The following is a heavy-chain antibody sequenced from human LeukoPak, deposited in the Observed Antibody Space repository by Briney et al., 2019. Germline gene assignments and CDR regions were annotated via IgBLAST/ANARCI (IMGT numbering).Heavy chain of an antibody. CDR3: ARDRGSDDPIDY. CDR1: GFTFSSYG. CDR2: IWYDGSNK. D-gene: IGHD2-15*01. V-gene: IGHV3-33*01. J-gene: IGHJ4*02. Sequence: GRSLRLSCAASGFTFSSYGMHWVRQAPGKGLEWVAVIWYDGSNKYYADSVKGRFTVSRDNSKNTLYLQMDSLRVEDTAVYYCARDRGSDDPIDYWGQGTLVTVSS.